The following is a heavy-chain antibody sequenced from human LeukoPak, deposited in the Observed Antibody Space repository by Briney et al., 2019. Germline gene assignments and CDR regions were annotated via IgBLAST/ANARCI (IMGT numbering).Heavy chain of an antibody. Sequence: GGSLRLSCAASGFTFSDNYMSWIRQVPGKGLEWVSYISTSGRTIYYADSVKGRFTISRDNAKNSLYLQMNSLRAEDTAVYYCAKDRSGFDYWGQGTLVTVSS. CDR1: GFTFSDNY. D-gene: IGHD6-25*01. V-gene: IGHV3-11*01. CDR3: AKDRSGFDY. J-gene: IGHJ4*02. CDR2: ISTSGRTI.